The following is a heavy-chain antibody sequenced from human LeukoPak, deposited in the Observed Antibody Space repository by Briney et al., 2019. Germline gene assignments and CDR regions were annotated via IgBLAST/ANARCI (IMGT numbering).Heavy chain of an antibody. J-gene: IGHJ4*02. Sequence: GGSLRLSCAASGFTFSRYTIHWVCQAPGKGLEWVAVISSDGRKKYYADSVKGRLTISRDNSKNTLYMVMDSLRAEDTAVYYCAREGYYDSPHFDYWGQGTLVTVSS. V-gene: IGHV3-30*04. D-gene: IGHD3-22*01. CDR3: AREGYYDSPHFDY. CDR1: GFTFSRYT. CDR2: ISSDGRKK.